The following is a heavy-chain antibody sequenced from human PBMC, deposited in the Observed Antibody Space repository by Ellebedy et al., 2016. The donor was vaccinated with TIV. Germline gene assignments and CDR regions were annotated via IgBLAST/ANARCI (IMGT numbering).Heavy chain of an antibody. V-gene: IGHV3-11*01. CDR3: ARVSTRGGSGWTIDF. J-gene: IGHJ4*02. Sequence: PGGSLRLSCAASGFTFSDNFMSWIRQAPGKGLEWVSYLSSSGTTISYGDSVKGRFTISRDNAKNSLYLQMNSLRAEDTAVYYCARVSTRGGSGWTIDFWGQGTLVTVSS. CDR2: LSSSGTTI. CDR1: GFTFSDNF. D-gene: IGHD6-19*01.